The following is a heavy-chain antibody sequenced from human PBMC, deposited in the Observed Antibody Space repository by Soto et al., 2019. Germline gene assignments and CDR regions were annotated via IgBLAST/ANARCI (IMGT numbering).Heavy chain of an antibody. V-gene: IGHV3-74*01. D-gene: IGHD2-21*02. CDR2: INSDGSST. J-gene: IGHJ4*02. CDR1: GFTFSSYW. Sequence: EVQLVESGGGLVQPGGSLRLSCAASGFTFSSYWMHWVRQAPGKGLVWVSRINSDGSSTSYADSVKGRFTISRDNAKNTLYLHMNSLRAEDTAGYYCARPRPYCGGDCPDSWGQGTLVTVSS. CDR3: ARPRPYCGGDCPDS.